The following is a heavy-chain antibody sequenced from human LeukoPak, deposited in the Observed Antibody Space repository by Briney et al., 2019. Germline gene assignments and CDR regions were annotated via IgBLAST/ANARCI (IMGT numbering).Heavy chain of an antibody. Sequence: PSETLSLTCTVSGGSVSSGSYYWSWIRQPAGKGLEWIGRIYTSGSTNYNPSLKSRVTISVDTSKNQFSLKLSSVTAADTAVYYCARELDRQQLPLRYRYYYMDVWGKGTTVTVSS. J-gene: IGHJ6*03. V-gene: IGHV4-61*02. CDR1: GGSVSSGSYY. D-gene: IGHD6-13*01. CDR3: ARELDRQQLPLRYRYYYMDV. CDR2: IYTSGST.